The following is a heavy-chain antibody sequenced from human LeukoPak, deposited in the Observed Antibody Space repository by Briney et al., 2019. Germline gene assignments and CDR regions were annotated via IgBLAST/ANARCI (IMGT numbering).Heavy chain of an antibody. J-gene: IGHJ4*02. Sequence: GGSLRLSCAASGFTFSSYSMNWVRQAPGKGLEWVSSISSSSSYIYYADSVKGRFTISRDNAKNSLYLQMNSLRAEDTAVYYCARTATVTNNFDYWGQGTLVTVSS. CDR1: GFTFSSYS. CDR2: ISSSSSYI. CDR3: ARTATVTNNFDY. D-gene: IGHD4-17*01. V-gene: IGHV3-21*01.